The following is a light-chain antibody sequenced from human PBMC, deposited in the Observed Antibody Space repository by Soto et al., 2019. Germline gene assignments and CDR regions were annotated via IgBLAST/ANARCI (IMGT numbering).Light chain of an antibody. Sequence: EIVLTQSPATLSVSPGERVTLSCRAIQSVSTNYVAWYQQKPGLAPRLLIYDASRRATGIADRFSGSGSGTDFTLTISSLQSEDFAVYYCQQYSNWPPITFGQGTRLEIK. V-gene: IGKV3D-20*01. J-gene: IGKJ5*01. CDR3: QQYSNWPPIT. CDR2: DAS. CDR1: QSVSTNY.